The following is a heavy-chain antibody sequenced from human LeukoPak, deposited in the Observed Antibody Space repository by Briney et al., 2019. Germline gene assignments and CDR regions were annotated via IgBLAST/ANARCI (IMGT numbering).Heavy chain of an antibody. V-gene: IGHV1-24*01. CDR2: FDPEDGET. J-gene: IGHJ4*02. D-gene: IGHD3-3*01. Sequence: ASVKVSCKVSGYTLTELSMHWVRQAPGKGLEWMGGFDPEDGETTYARKFQGRVTMTEDTSTDTAYIDLSSLRSEDTAVYYCAAERFLEWGDGYWGQGTLVTVSS. CDR3: AAERFLEWGDGY. CDR1: GYTLTELS.